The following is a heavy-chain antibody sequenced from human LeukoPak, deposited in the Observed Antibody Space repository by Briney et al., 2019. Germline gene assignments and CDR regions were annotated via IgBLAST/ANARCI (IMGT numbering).Heavy chain of an antibody. CDR2: INPNSGGT. CDR3: ARDLTVTTDYYYGMDV. D-gene: IGHD4-17*01. CDR1: GYTFTGYY. J-gene: IGHJ6*02. Sequence: ASVKVSRKASGYTFTGYYMHWVRQAPGQGLEWMGWINPNSGGTNYAQKFQGRVTMTRDTSISTAYMELSRLRSDDTAVYYCARDLTVTTDYYYGMDVWGQGTTVTVSS. V-gene: IGHV1-2*02.